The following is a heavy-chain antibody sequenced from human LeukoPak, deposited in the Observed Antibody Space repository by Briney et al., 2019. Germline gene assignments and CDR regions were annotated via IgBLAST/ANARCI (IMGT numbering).Heavy chain of an antibody. CDR1: GYTVTGYY. CDR2: INPNSGGT. J-gene: IGHJ4*02. D-gene: IGHD3-22*01. Sequence: ASVKVSCKASGYTVTGYYMHWVRQAPGQGLEWMGWINPNSGGTNYAQKFQGRVTMTRDTSISTAYMELSRLRSDDTAVYYCARDPWGLYDSSAFDYWGQGTLVTVSS. V-gene: IGHV1-2*02. CDR3: ARDPWGLYDSSAFDY.